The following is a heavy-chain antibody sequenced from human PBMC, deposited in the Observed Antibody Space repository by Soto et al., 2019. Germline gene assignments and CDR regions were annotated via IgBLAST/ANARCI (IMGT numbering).Heavy chain of an antibody. CDR3: VRDPGEGVVPAAPYYFDY. Sequence: QVQLVQSGAEVKKPGASVKVSCKASGYTFTSYGISWVRQAPGQGLEWMGWISAYNGNTNYAQKLQGRVTMTTDTSTSTAYMELRSLRSDDTAVYYCVRDPGEGVVPAAPYYFDYWGQGTLVTVSS. CDR1: GYTFTSYG. J-gene: IGHJ4*02. V-gene: IGHV1-18*01. CDR2: ISAYNGNT. D-gene: IGHD2-2*01.